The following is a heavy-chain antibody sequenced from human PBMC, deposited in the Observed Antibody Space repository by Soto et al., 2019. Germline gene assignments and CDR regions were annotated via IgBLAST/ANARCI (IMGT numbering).Heavy chain of an antibody. CDR1: GFTFSTYS. CDR3: AKSPGMYYYDSSGYYHYDY. J-gene: IGHJ4*02. Sequence: LRLSCAASGFTFSTYSMNWVRQAPGKGLEWVSYISSGSSTMYYADSVKGRFTISRDNSKNTLYLQMNSLRAEDTAVYYCAKSPGMYYYDSSGYYHYDYWGQGTLVTVSS. CDR2: ISSGSSTM. D-gene: IGHD3-22*01. V-gene: IGHV3-48*01.